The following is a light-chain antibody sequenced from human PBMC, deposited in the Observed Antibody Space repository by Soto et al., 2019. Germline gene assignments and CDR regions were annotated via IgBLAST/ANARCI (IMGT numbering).Light chain of an antibody. CDR2: WAS. J-gene: IGKJ1*01. Sequence: DIVMTQSPDSLAVSLGERATINCKSSQSVLYSSNNKNYLAWYQQKPGQPPKLLIYWASTRESGVPDRFSGSRSGTDFTLTISSLQAEDVAIYYCQQYYITPRTFGQGTKVEIK. CDR3: QQYYITPRT. CDR1: QSVLYSSNNKNY. V-gene: IGKV4-1*01.